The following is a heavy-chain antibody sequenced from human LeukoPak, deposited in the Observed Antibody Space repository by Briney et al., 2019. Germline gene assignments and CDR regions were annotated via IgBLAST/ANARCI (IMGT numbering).Heavy chain of an antibody. CDR1: GDSVLSNSST. Sequence: SQTLSLTCAISGDSVLSNSSTWNWIRQSPSRGLEWLGRTYYWSKWYNDYAPSLKSRLTIDRDTSKNHFSLQLRSVTPEDTAIYFCVRERLTPRLGGDAYFYMDVWGKGTTVTVS. CDR3: VRERLTPRLGGDAYFYMDV. D-gene: IGHD4-17*01. J-gene: IGHJ6*03. CDR2: TYYWSKWYN. V-gene: IGHV6-1*01.